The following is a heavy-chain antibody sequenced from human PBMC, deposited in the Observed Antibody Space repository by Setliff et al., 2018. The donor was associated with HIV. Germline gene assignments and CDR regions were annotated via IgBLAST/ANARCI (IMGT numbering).Heavy chain of an antibody. CDR2: ISTYNGNT. CDR3: ASQGVVVTTRGHHYYGLNV. D-gene: IGHD2-15*01. CDR1: GYTFSSNY. V-gene: IGHV1-18*04. Sequence: ASVKVSCKASGYTFSSNYMHWVRQAPGQGLEWMAWISTYNGNTNYAPQFQGRVSVTTDTATSTVHMELRSLRSDDTAVYYCASQGVVVTTRGHHYYGLNVWGQGTTVTVSS. J-gene: IGHJ6*02.